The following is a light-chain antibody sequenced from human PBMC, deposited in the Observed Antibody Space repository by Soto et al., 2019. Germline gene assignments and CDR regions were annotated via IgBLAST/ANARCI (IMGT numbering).Light chain of an antibody. J-gene: IGKJ1*01. V-gene: IGKV3-15*01. CDR1: QSIXSH. CDR2: AAS. Sequence: ILMTHSPFAVSVSPGESATLACRASQSIXSHFVWYELKPGQAPRALXDAASTSESGSPASLSGSGSATAFTRTSSRVNPQYSVVFDCQQYGSATLTFAQGTKVDI. CDR3: QQYGSATLT.